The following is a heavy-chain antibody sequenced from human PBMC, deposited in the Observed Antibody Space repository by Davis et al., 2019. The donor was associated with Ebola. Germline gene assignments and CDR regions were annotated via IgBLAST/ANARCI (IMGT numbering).Heavy chain of an antibody. CDR1: GYTFTSYG. CDR3: VGQTRGPFDY. V-gene: IGHV1-69*13. CDR2: IIPMFGAP. Sequence: AASVKVSCKASGYTFTSYGISWVRQAPGQGLEWMGGIIPMFGAPTYAQKFQGRVTITADESTTTAYMELSSLRSEDTAVYYCVGQTRGPFDYWGQGTLVTVSS. J-gene: IGHJ4*02. D-gene: IGHD2-2*01.